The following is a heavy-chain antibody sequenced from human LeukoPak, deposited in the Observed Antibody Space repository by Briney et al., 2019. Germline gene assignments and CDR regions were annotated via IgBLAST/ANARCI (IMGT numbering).Heavy chain of an antibody. Sequence: GASVKVSCKASGYTFTSYGISWVRQAPGQGLEWMGWISAYNGNTNYAQKLQGRVTMTTDTSTSTAYMELRSLRSDDTAVYYCARDPTFSIAAAGTVLRFDPWGQGTLVTVSS. CDR2: ISAYNGNT. D-gene: IGHD6-13*01. CDR1: GYTFTSYG. CDR3: ARDPTFSIAAAGTVLRFDP. V-gene: IGHV1-18*01. J-gene: IGHJ5*02.